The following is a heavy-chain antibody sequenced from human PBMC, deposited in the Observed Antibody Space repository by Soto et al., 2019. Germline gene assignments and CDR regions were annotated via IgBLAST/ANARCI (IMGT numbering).Heavy chain of an antibody. CDR3: AGFWFQAGDFWSGYYPYYYYYYMDV. D-gene: IGHD3-3*01. V-gene: IGHV4-34*01. Sequence: PSETPSLTCAVYGGSFSGYYWSWIRQPPGKGLEWIGEINHSGSTNYNPSLKSRVTISVDTSKNQFSLKLSSVTAADTAVYYCAGFWFQAGDFWSGYYPYYYYYYMDVWGKGTTVTVSS. J-gene: IGHJ6*03. CDR2: INHSGST. CDR1: GGSFSGYY.